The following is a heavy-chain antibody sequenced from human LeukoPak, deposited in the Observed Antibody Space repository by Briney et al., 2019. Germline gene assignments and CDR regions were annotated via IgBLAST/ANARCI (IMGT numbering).Heavy chain of an antibody. J-gene: IGHJ4*02. Sequence: SETLSLTCAVSGGSISSYYWSWIRQPPGKGLEWIGYIYYSGSTNYNPSLKSRVTISVDTSKNQSSLKLSSVTAADTAVYYCARGGGVAGTPYNPYDYWGQGTLVTVSS. V-gene: IGHV4-59*01. D-gene: IGHD6-19*01. CDR3: ARGGGVAGTPYNPYDY. CDR1: GGSISSYY. CDR2: IYYSGST.